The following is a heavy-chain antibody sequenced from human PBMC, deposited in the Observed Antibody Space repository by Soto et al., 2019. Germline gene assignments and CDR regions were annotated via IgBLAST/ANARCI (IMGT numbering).Heavy chain of an antibody. Sequence: QVQLVESGGGVVQPGRSLRLSCAASGFTFSSYGMHWVRQAPGKGLEWVAVISYEGSNKYYADSVKGRFTISRDNSKNPLYLQRNSLRAEDTAVYYCAKGRPVGAMWSSYLDYWGQGTLVTVSS. D-gene: IGHD1-26*01. J-gene: IGHJ4*02. CDR1: GFTFSSYG. V-gene: IGHV3-30*18. CDR3: AKGRPVGAMWSSYLDY. CDR2: ISYEGSNK.